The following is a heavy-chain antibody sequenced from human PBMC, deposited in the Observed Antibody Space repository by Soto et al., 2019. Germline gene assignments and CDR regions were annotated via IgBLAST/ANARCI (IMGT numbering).Heavy chain of an antibody. CDR2: IRRSGDYT. J-gene: IGHJ6*02. Sequence: PGGSLRLSCAASGFGFSDYHMSWIRQAPGKGLEWISYIRRSGDYTYYADSVRGRFTVSRDNAKNSLYLQMNSLRAEDTAVYYFARDFRFFVFNDAATFQNCSLVWRDGPPV. CDR3: ARDFRFFVFNDAATFQNCSLV. V-gene: IGHV3-11*06. CDR1: GFGFSDYH. D-gene: IGHD3-10*02.